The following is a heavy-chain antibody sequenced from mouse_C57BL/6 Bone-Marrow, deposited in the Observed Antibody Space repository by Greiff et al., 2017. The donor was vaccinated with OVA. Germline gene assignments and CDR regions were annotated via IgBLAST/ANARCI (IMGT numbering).Heavy chain of an antibody. V-gene: IGHV1-26*01. CDR1: GYTFTDYY. Sequence: EVQLQQSGPELVKPGASVKISCKASGYTFTDYYMNWVKQSHGKSLEWIGDINPNNGGTSYNQKFKGKATLTVDKSSSTAYRELRSLTSEDSAVYYCARGGYYFDYWGQGTTLTVSS. CDR3: ARGGYYFDY. J-gene: IGHJ2*01. CDR2: INPNNGGT.